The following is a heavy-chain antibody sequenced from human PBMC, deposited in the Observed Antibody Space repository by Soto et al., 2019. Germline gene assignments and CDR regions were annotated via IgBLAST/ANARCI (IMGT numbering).Heavy chain of an antibody. CDR1: AFTSKKLA. J-gene: IGHJ6*03. D-gene: IGHD3-16*01. Sequence: EVLLLESGGGLVQPGGSLRLSCEVSAFTSKKLAMTWVRQAPGEGLEWVSSVTGSGTGTYYAESVKGRFTISRDNAKNTLFLQMNSLRAEDTAVYYCAKGTAYAQYYYMDVWGKGTTVTVSS. CDR3: AKGTAYAQYYYMDV. CDR2: VTGSGTGT. V-gene: IGHV3-23*01.